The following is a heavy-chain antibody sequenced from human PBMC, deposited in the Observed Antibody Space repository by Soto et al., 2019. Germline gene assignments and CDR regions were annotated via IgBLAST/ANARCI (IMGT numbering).Heavy chain of an antibody. J-gene: IGHJ4*02. Sequence: QVQLVQSGAEVKKPGASVKVSCKASGYTFTSYGIIWVRQAPGQGLEWMGWISAYNGNTNYAQKLQGRVTMTTDTSTSTAYMELRSLRSDDTAVYYCARDAFHYYDSSLIDYWGQGTLVTVSS. D-gene: IGHD3-22*01. V-gene: IGHV1-18*01. CDR1: GYTFTSYG. CDR2: ISAYNGNT. CDR3: ARDAFHYYDSSLIDY.